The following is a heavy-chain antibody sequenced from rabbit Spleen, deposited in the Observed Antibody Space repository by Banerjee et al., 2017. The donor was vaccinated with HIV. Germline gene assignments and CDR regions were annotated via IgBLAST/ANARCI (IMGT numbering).Heavy chain of an antibody. CDR3: ARGSAAMTMVITGYYLSL. CDR1: GFSFSSSHW. J-gene: IGHJ3*01. D-gene: IGHD2-1*01. V-gene: IGHV1S45*01. CDR2: IYTGDGST. Sequence: QQQLEESGGDLVKPEGSLTLTCTASGFSFSSSHWICWVRQAPGKGLEWIGCIYTGDGSTAYASWAKGRFTVSKTSSTTVTLQLNSLTAADTATYFCARGSAAMTMVITGYYLSLWGQGTLVTVS.